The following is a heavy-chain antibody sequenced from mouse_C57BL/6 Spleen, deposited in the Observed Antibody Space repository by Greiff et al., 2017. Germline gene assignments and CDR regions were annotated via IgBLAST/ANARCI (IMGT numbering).Heavy chain of an antibody. CDR1: GFNIKDYY. CDR2: IDPEDGET. J-gene: IGHJ2*01. Sequence: VQLQQSGAELVKPGASVKLSCTASGFNIKDYYMHWVKQRTEQGLEWIGRIDPEDGETKYAPKFQGKATITADPSSNTAYLQLSSLASEDTAVYYCARIYGSRRYYFDYWGQGTTLTVSS. V-gene: IGHV14-2*01. D-gene: IGHD1-1*01. CDR3: ARIYGSRRYYFDY.